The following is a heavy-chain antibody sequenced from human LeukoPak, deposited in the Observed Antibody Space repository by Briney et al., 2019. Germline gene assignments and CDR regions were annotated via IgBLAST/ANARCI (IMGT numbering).Heavy chain of an antibody. J-gene: IGHJ4*02. CDR2: IYYIGST. Sequence: SETLSLTCTVSGSSISSYYWSWIRQPPGKGLEWIGYIYYIGSTIYNPSLKSRVTISVDKSKNQLSLKLSSVTAADTAVYYCARDPHTSGWPSGYWGQGTLVTVSS. CDR3: ARDPHTSGWPSGY. D-gene: IGHD6-19*01. V-gene: IGHV4-59*12. CDR1: GSSISSYY.